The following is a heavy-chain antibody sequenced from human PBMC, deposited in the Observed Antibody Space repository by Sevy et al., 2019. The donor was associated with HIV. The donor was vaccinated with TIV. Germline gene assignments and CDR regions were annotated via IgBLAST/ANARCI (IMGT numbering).Heavy chain of an antibody. CDR2: ISSSSSTK. CDR3: ARNHYYGSGSYYDAFDI. Sequence: GGSLRLSCAASGFTFSSYSMNWVRQAPGKGLEWVSYISSSSSTKDYADSVKGRFTISRDKAKNSLYLQMNSLRDEDTAVYYCARNHYYGSGSYYDAFDIWGQGTMVTVSS. V-gene: IGHV3-48*02. D-gene: IGHD3-10*01. J-gene: IGHJ3*02. CDR1: GFTFSSYS.